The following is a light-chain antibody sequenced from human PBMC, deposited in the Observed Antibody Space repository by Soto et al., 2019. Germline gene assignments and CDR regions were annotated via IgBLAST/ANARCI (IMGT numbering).Light chain of an antibody. J-gene: IGLJ1*01. CDR2: GNI. CDR1: NSNIGAGYD. CDR3: QSYDSSLSGYV. V-gene: IGLV1-40*01. Sequence: QSAPTQPPSVSGAPGQRVTISCTGSNSNIGAGYDVHWYQQLPGTAPKLLIYGNINRPSGVPDRFSGSKSGTSASLAITGLQAEDEADYYCQSYDSSLSGYVFGTGTKVTVL.